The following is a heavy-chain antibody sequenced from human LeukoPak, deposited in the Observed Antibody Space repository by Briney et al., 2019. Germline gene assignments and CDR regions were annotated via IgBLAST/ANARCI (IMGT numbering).Heavy chain of an antibody. J-gene: IGHJ4*02. CDR2: IYSGGST. CDR3: ARGEVIYSSWYDREKERHTDYYFDY. CDR1: GFTVSSNY. Sequence: GGSLRLSCAASGFTVSSNYMSWVRQAPGKGLEWVSVIYSGGSTYYADSVKGRFTISRDNSKNTLYLQMNSLRAEDTAVYYCARGEVIYSSWYDREKERHTDYYFDYWGQGTLVTVSS. V-gene: IGHV3-53*01. D-gene: IGHD6-13*01.